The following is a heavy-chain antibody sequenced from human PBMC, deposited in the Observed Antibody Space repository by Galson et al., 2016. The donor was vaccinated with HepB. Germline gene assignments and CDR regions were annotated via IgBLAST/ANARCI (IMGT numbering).Heavy chain of an antibody. CDR3: AREGGWLRGERWFNP. Sequence: SLRLSCAASGFTFGDYAMSWVRQAPGKGLEWVGFIRSKAYGGTTEYAASVKGRFSISRDDSKSIAYLQMNNLKTEDTAVFYCAREGGWLRGERWFNPWGQGTLVTVSS. CDR2: IRSKAYGGTT. D-gene: IGHD5-12*01. J-gene: IGHJ5*02. V-gene: IGHV3-49*04. CDR1: GFTFGDYA.